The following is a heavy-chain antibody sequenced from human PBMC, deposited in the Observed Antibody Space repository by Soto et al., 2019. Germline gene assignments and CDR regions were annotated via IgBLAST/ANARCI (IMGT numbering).Heavy chain of an antibody. V-gene: IGHV1-18*01. J-gene: IGHJ4*02. Sequence: QVHLVQSGAEVKKPGASVKVSCKGSGYGFTTYGIPWVRQAPGQGLEWMAWISAHNGNTNYAQKLQGRVTVTRDTSTSTAYMELRSLRSDDTAVDYCARGRDGDYWGQGALVTVSS. CDR3: ARGRDGDY. D-gene: IGHD6-6*01. CDR2: ISAHNGNT. CDR1: GYGFTTYG.